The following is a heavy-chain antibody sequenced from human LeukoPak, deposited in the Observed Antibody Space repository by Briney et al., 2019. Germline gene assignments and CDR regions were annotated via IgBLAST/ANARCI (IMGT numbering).Heavy chain of an antibody. Sequence: SQTLSLTCAISGDSVSSNSAAWNWIRQSPSRGLEWLGRTYYRSKWYNDYAVSVKSRITINPDTSKNQFSLQLNSVTPEDTAVYYCARETIAVAGPYYCYYYGMDVWGQGTTVTVFS. CDR1: GDSVSSNSAA. CDR2: TYYRSKWYN. CDR3: ARETIAVAGPYYCYYYGMDV. D-gene: IGHD6-19*01. V-gene: IGHV6-1*01. J-gene: IGHJ6*02.